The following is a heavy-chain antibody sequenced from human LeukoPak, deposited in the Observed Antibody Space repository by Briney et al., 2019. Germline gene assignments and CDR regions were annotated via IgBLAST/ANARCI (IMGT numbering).Heavy chain of an antibody. Sequence: NPSETLSLTCTVSGGSISTYCWSWIRQPAGKGLEWIGHICTSGSTNYNPSLKSRVTISVDTSKNQFSLKLSSVTAADTAVYYCARGSGIIDYWGQGTLVTVSS. J-gene: IGHJ4*02. CDR1: GGSISTYC. CDR2: ICTSGST. CDR3: ARGSGIIDY. D-gene: IGHD3-10*01. V-gene: IGHV4-4*07.